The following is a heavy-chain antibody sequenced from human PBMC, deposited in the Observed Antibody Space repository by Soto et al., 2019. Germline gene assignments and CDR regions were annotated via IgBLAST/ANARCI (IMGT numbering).Heavy chain of an antibody. CDR2: MNPNSGNT. CDR1: GYTFTSYD. V-gene: IGHV1-8*01. CDR3: ARETSLTRTTYVYNWFDP. Sequence: QVQLVQSGAEVKKPGASVKVSCKASGYTFTSYDINWVRQATGQGLEWMGWMNPNSGNTGYAQKFQGRVTMTRNTAISTTYMELSTLRSEDTAVYYCARETSLTRTTYVYNWFDPWGQGTLVTVSS. J-gene: IGHJ5*02. D-gene: IGHD1-7*01.